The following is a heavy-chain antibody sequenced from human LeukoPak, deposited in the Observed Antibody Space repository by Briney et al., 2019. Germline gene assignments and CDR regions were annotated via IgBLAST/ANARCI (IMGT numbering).Heavy chain of an antibody. D-gene: IGHD1-26*01. CDR3: ARVGSGRYYTPFDS. J-gene: IGHJ4*02. CDR2: ISYDGSNK. CDR1: GFIFSSYA. V-gene: IGHV3-30-3*01. Sequence: PGGSLRLSCAASGFIFSSYAMHWVRQAPDEGLEWVAVISYDGSNKYYADSVKGRFTISRDNSENTLYLQMNSLRTEDTAVYYCARVGSGRYYTPFDSWGQGILVTVSS.